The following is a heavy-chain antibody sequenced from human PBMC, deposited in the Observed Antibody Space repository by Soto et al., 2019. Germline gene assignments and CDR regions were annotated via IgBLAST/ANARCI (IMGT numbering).Heavy chain of an antibody. J-gene: IGHJ4*02. D-gene: IGHD5-12*01. V-gene: IGHV3-30*03. CDR1: GSTFSRDG. Sequence: QAQLVESGGGVVQPGRSLRLSCAASGSTFSRDGMLWVRQAPGKGLEWVAVISNDGRKKYYADSVKGRFIISRDNAKKTLYLEMTSLRADDTAVYYCAGGYDWGDYWGQGTLVTVSS. CDR3: AGGYDWGDY. CDR2: ISNDGRKK.